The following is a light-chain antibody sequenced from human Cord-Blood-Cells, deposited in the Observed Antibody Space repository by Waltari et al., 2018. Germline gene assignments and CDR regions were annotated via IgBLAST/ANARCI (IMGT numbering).Light chain of an antibody. Sequence: DLEMPQSPSSLSASVGDRVTITCRASQSISSYLNWYQQKPGKAPKLLIYAASSLQSGVPSRFSGSGSGTDFTLTISSLQPEDFATYYCQQSYSTPFPFGPGTKVDIK. J-gene: IGKJ3*01. CDR2: AAS. CDR1: QSISSY. CDR3: QQSYSTPFP. V-gene: IGKV1-39*01.